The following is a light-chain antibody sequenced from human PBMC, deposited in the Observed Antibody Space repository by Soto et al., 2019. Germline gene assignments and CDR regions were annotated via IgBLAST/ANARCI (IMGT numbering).Light chain of an antibody. J-gene: IGKJ2*01. V-gene: IGKV1-6*01. Sequence: AIHITQSPSSLSASVGDRVTITCRASQGIRNALGWYQQKPGKAPKLLIYAASSLQIGVPSRFSGIGAGTDFTLTINSLQPEDFATYYCLQVYNYPYTFGQGTKVDIK. CDR3: LQVYNYPYT. CDR1: QGIRNA. CDR2: AAS.